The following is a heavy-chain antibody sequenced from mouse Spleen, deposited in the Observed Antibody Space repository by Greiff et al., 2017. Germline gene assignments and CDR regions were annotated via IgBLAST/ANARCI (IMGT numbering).Heavy chain of an antibody. D-gene: IGHD1-2*01. CDR3: ARNYGYVDAMDY. CDR2: INPYNGDT. V-gene: IGHV1-20*02. J-gene: IGHJ4*01. Sequence: EVQLQQSGPELVKPGASVKISCKASGYSFTGYFMNWVMQSHGKSLEWIGRINPYNGDTFYNQKFKGKATLTVDKSSSTAHMELRSLASEDSAVYYCARNYGYVDAMDYWGQGTSVTVSS. CDR1: GYSFTGYF.